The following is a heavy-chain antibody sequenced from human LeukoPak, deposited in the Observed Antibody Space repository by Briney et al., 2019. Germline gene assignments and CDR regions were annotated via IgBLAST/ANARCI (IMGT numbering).Heavy chain of an antibody. CDR1: GGTFISYA. CDR2: IIPIFGTA. Sequence: ASVKVSCKASGGTFISYAISWVRQAPGQGLEWMGGIIPIFGTANYAQKFQGRVTITADESTSTAYMELSSLRSEDTAVYYCARARREDIVVVPAALEKYYYYYGMDVWGQGTTVTVSS. J-gene: IGHJ6*02. D-gene: IGHD2-2*01. CDR3: ARARREDIVVVPAALEKYYYYYGMDV. V-gene: IGHV1-69*01.